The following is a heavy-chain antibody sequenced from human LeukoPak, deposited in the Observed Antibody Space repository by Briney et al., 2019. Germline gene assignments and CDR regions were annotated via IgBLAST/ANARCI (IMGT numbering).Heavy chain of an antibody. CDR2: VYYSGST. V-gene: IGHV4-59*12. D-gene: IGHD5-18*01. CDR3: ARGDTAMVKGWHGMDV. Sequence: PSETLSLTCTVSGGSITSYYWSWIRQSPGKGLEWFAYVYYSGSTSYNPSLKSRVTISVDRSNNQFFLKLRSVTAADTAVYYCARGDTAMVKGWHGMDVWGQGTTVTVSS. CDR1: GGSITSYY. J-gene: IGHJ6*02.